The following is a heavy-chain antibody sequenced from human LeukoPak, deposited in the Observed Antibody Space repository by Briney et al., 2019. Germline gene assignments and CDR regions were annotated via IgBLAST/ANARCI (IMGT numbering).Heavy chain of an antibody. CDR3: AKGLGPIVGATHFDY. CDR1: GFTFSSYT. V-gene: IGHV3-21*04. J-gene: IGHJ4*02. CDR2: ISSSSSYI. D-gene: IGHD1-26*01. Sequence: GGSLRLSCAASGFTFSSYTMKWVRQAPGKGLEWVSSISSSSSYIYYADSVKGRFTISRDNAKNSLFLQMNSLRAEDTAVYYCAKGLGPIVGATHFDYWGQGTLVTVSS.